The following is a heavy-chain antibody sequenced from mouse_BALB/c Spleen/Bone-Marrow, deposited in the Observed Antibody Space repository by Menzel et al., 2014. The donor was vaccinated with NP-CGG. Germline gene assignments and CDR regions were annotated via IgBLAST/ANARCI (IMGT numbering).Heavy chain of an antibody. CDR2: INPYNDGT. Sequence: EVQLQQSGPELVKPGASVKMSCKASGYTFTSYVMHWVKQKPEQGLEWIGYINPYNDGTKYNEKFKGKATLTSDKSSSTAYMELSSLISEDSAVYYCARGGYGNVYYAMDYWGQGTSVTVSS. D-gene: IGHD2-10*02. J-gene: IGHJ4*01. CDR1: GYTFTSYV. CDR3: ARGGYGNVYYAMDY. V-gene: IGHV1-14*01.